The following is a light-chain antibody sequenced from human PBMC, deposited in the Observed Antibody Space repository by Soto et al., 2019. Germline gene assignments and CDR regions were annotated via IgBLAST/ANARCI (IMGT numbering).Light chain of an antibody. CDR3: ASWDDRLGAVI. Sequence: QSVRTQSPSVSGTPGQRVTPSCSGSSSNIGGTNYAYWYQQLPGAAPKLLMHSNNLRPSGVPERISGSKSGTSASLAISGLRSEDEAVYYCASWDDRLGAVIFGGGTKVTVL. CDR2: SNN. CDR1: SSNIGGTNY. V-gene: IGLV1-47*02. J-gene: IGLJ2*01.